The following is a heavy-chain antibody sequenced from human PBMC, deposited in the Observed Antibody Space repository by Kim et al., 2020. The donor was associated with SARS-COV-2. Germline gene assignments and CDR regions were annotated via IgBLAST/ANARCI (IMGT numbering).Heavy chain of an antibody. J-gene: IGHJ3*02. D-gene: IGHD1-1*01. Sequence: GGSLRLSCAASGFTFSSYAMSWVRQAPGKGLEWVSSITGGGTSTYYADSLRGRFTISRDNSKNTLYLHMNILRAEDTAVYYCAKDLNSVQLERGTFDIWGQGKMVTVSS. CDR3: AKDLNSVQLERGTFDI. V-gene: IGHV3-23*01. CDR2: ITGGGTST. CDR1: GFTFSSYA.